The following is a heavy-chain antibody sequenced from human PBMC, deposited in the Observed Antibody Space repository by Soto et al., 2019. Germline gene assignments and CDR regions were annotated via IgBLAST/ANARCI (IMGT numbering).Heavy chain of an antibody. CDR2: IIPIFGTA. CDR1: GGTYSSYA. D-gene: IGHD3-22*01. Sequence: SVKVSCKASGGTYSSYAISWVRQAPGQGLEWMGGIIPIFGTANYAQKFQGRVTITADESASTAYMELSSLRSDDTAVYYCARYDASSGNKYYYYYGMDVWGQGTTVTVSS. V-gene: IGHV1-69*13. J-gene: IGHJ6*02. CDR3: ARYDASSGNKYYYYYGMDV.